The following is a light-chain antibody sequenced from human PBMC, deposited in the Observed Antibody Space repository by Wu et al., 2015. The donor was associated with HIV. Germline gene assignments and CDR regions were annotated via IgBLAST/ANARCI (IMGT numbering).Light chain of an antibody. Sequence: QMTQSPSSLSASVGDRVTITCRASQSISSYLNWYQQKPGKAPKSLIYAASSLQNGVPSRFSGFGSGTDFILIIDNLQPEDFATYYCQHYYNYPLTFGRRDQRWRS. CDR3: QHYYNYPLT. CDR2: AAS. J-gene: IGKJ4*01. CDR1: QSISSY. V-gene: IGKV1-16*01.